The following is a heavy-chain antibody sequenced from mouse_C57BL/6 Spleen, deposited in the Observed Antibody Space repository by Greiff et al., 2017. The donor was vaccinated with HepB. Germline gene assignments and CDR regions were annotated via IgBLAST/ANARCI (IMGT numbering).Heavy chain of an antibody. J-gene: IGHJ2*01. Sequence: QVQLQQPGAELVKPGASVKLSCKASGYTFTSYWMHWVKQRPGQGLEWIGMIHPNSGSTNYNEKFKSKATLTVDKSSSTAYMQLSSLTSEDSAVYYCARKVITTVVGDFDYWGQGTTLTVSS. CDR1: GYTFTSYW. D-gene: IGHD1-1*01. V-gene: IGHV1-64*01. CDR3: ARKVITTVVGDFDY. CDR2: IHPNSGST.